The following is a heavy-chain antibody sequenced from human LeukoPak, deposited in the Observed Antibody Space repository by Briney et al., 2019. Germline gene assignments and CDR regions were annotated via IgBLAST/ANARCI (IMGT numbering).Heavy chain of an antibody. J-gene: IGHJ4*02. CDR3: AKFRPITSVAGTIFHY. CDR2: ISGDGGST. D-gene: IGHD6-19*01. Sequence: GGSPRLSCAASGFSFSYYGMSWVRQAPGKGLEWVSAISGDGGSTFYADSVKGRFTISRDNSKNTLYLQMTSLRAEDTAVYYCAKFRPITSVAGTIFHYWGQGALVTVSS. CDR1: GFSFSYYG. V-gene: IGHV3-23*01.